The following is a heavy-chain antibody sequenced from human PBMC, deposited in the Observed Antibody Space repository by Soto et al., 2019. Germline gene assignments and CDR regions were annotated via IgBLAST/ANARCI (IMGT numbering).Heavy chain of an antibody. CDR3: ARDFNFRVDDVADMRCNLDP. D-gene: IGHD1-1*01. CDR1: GGSINTYY. J-gene: IGHJ5*02. Sequence: SETLSLTCTVTGGSINTYYWSWIRQSAGKGLEWIGRVYTTGSTNYNPSLKSRVTISVDTSRNQFSLSLRSVTAADTAVYYCARDFNFRVDDVADMRCNLDPWGKGPLVTVSS. CDR2: VYTTGST. V-gene: IGHV4-4*07.